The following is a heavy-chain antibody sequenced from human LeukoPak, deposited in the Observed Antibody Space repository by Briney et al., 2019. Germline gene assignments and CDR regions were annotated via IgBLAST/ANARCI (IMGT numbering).Heavy chain of an antibody. Sequence: GGSLRLSCVASGFTFNTHAMTWVRQAPGKGLEWVSGIPGSGASAYYADSVKGRFTISRDNSKNTLYLQMNSLRAEDTAVYYCAKDIRDYDFWSGYFDYWGQGTLVTVSS. D-gene: IGHD3-3*01. CDR1: GFTFNTHA. CDR2: IPGSGASA. CDR3: AKDIRDYDFWSGYFDY. J-gene: IGHJ4*02. V-gene: IGHV3-23*01.